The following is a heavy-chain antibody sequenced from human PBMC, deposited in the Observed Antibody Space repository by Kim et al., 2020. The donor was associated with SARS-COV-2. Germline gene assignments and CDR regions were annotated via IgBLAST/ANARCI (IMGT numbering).Heavy chain of an antibody. CDR1: GYTFTDYY. V-gene: IGHV1-2*06. D-gene: IGHD3-9*01. CDR2: TNPTSGGT. J-gene: IGHJ4*02. CDR3: ARDIDYYFYY. Sequence: ASVKVSCKASGYTFTDYYIHWVRQAPGQGLEWMGRTNPTSGGTNYAQKFQGRVTLTRDTSISTVYMEVNRLRSDDTAVYYCARDIDYYFYYWGQGTLVTV.